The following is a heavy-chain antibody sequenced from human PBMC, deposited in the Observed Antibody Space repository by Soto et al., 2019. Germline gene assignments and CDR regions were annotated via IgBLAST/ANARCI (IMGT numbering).Heavy chain of an antibody. CDR1: GYIFSNYW. D-gene: IGHD6-19*01. V-gene: IGHV5-51*01. Sequence: PGESLKISCKGSGYIFSNYWIGWVRQMPGKGLEWMGIIHGGDSPTRYSPSFEGQVTISTDKSISTAYLQWSSRKASDTAMYYCARRGTYSRGWDYWGQGTLVTVSS. CDR2: IHGGDSPT. CDR3: ARRGTYSRGWDY. J-gene: IGHJ4*02.